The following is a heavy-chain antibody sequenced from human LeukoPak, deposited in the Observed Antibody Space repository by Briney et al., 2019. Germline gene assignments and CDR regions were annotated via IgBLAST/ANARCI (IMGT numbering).Heavy chain of an antibody. V-gene: IGHV3-30*18. CDR3: AKDNYYDSSAFVDY. J-gene: IGHJ4*02. D-gene: IGHD3-22*01. CDR1: GFTFSSYG. CDR2: VSYDGSNE. Sequence: QSGGSLRLSCAASGFTFSSYGMHWVRQAPGKGLEWVAAVSYDGSNEYYGDSVKGRFTIYRDNSKNTLYLQMNSLRGEDTAVYYCAKDNYYDSSAFVDYWGQGTLVTVSS.